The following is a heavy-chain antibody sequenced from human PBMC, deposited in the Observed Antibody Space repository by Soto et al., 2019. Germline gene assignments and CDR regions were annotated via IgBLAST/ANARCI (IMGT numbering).Heavy chain of an antibody. V-gene: IGHV3-11*01. CDR3: ARDSRAWGNWFDP. D-gene: IGHD7-27*01. CDR2: ISSSGSTI. Sequence: QVQLVESGGGLVKPGGSLRLSCAASGFTFSDYYMSWIRQAPGKGLEWVSYISSSGSTIYYADSVKGRFTISRDNAKNSTDQQKNSLRAEDTAVYYCARDSRAWGNWFDPWGQGTLVTVSS. CDR1: GFTFSDYY. J-gene: IGHJ5*02.